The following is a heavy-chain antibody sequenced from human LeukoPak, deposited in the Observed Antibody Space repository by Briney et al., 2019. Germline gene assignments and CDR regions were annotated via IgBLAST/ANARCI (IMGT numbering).Heavy chain of an antibody. CDR1: GFTFSSYA. CDR2: ISGSGGST. CDR3: AKEYDFWSGYHDAFDI. Sequence: GGSLRLSCAASGFTFSSYAMSWVRQAPGKGLEWVSAISGSGGSTYYADSVKGRFTISRDNSKNTLYLQMNSLRAEDTAVYYCAKEYDFWSGYHDAFDIRGQGTMVTVSS. D-gene: IGHD3-3*01. J-gene: IGHJ3*02. V-gene: IGHV3-23*01.